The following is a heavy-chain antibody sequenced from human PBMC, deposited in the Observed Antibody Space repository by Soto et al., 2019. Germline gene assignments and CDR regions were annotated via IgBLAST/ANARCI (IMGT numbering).Heavy chain of an antibody. V-gene: IGHV2-5*02. CDR2: INWDDDR. CDR1: GFSLTTNGVG. Sequence: QITLKESGPALVKPTRTLTLTCTFSGFSLTTNGVGVAWIRQPPGKALEWLALINWDDDRHYNPSLTSRLTITKDTSKNQVVLTMTNMDPVDTATYYCAHKEFRTSSPFDFGGPGILVTVSS. J-gene: IGHJ4*02. CDR3: AHKEFRTSSPFDF.